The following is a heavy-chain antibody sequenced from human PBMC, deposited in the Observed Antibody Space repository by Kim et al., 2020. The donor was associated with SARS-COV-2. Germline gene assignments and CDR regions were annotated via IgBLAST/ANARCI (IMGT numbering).Heavy chain of an antibody. CDR2: IIPIFGPP. CDR1: GGTFRNYV. Sequence: SVKVSCKASGGTFRNYVFTWVRQAPGQGLEWVGRIIPIFGPPVYAQKFQGRVTITADESTGTAYMEVTSLRSEDTAVYYCARPSSFGESSSFAYWGQGTLVTVSS. V-gene: IGHV1-69*13. J-gene: IGHJ4*02. D-gene: IGHD3-10*01. CDR3: ARPSSFGESSSFAY.